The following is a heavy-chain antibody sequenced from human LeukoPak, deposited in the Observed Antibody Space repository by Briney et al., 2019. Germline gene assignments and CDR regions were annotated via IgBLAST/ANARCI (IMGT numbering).Heavy chain of an antibody. J-gene: IGHJ4*02. Sequence: SQTLSLTCTVSGGSISSGGYYWSWIRQHPGKGLEWIGYVYYSGSTYYNPSLKSRVTISVDTSKNQFSLKLSSVTAADTAVYYCARVRGSTRTIDYWGQGTLVTVSS. CDR3: ARVRGSTRTIDY. D-gene: IGHD1/OR15-1a*01. CDR1: GGSISSGGYY. CDR2: VYYSGST. V-gene: IGHV4-31*03.